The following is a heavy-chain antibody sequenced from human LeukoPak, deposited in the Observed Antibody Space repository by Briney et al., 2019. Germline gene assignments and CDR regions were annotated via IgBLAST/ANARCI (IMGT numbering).Heavy chain of an antibody. V-gene: IGHV3-15*01. CDR2: IKSKTDGGTT. CDR3: TRDPTVRGVVITPDL. D-gene: IGHD3-10*01. J-gene: IGHJ2*01. CDR1: GFTFSNAW. Sequence: GGSLRLSCAASGFTFSNAWMSWVRQAPGKGLEWVGRIKSKTDGGTTDYAAPVKGRFTISRDNAKNSLYLQMNSLRAEDTAVYYCTRDPTVRGVVITPDLWGRGTLVTVSS.